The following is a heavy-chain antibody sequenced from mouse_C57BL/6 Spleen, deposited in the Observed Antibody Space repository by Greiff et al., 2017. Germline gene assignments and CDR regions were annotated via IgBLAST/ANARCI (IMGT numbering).Heavy chain of an antibody. CDR2: INPNNGGT. V-gene: IGHV1-26*01. CDR1: GYTFTDYY. J-gene: IGHJ2*01. D-gene: IGHD2-4*01. Sequence: EVQLQQSGPELVKPGASVKISCKASGYTFTDYYMNWVKQSHGKSLEWIGDINPNNGGTSYNQKFKGKATLTVDKSSSTAYMELRSLTSEDSAVYYCARGSDDYDAGNFDYWGQGTTLTVSS. CDR3: ARGSDDYDAGNFDY.